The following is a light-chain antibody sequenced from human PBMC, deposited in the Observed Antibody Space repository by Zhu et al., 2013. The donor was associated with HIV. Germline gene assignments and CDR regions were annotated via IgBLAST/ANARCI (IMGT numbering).Light chain of an antibody. CDR2: GVS. CDR3: QQRSKWPPLT. V-gene: IGKV3-11*01. CDR1: QGISNY. J-gene: IGKJ4*01. Sequence: EIVLTQSPVSLSLSPGERATLSCRASQGISNYLAWYQQKPDQAPRLLTYGVSTRATGIPDRFCGSGSGADFPLTISSLEPEDFAVYYCQQRSKWPPLTFGGGTKVEIK.